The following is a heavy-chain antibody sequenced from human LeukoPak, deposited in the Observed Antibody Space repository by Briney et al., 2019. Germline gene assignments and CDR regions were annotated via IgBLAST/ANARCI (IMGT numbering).Heavy chain of an antibody. CDR3: AKETGYSYGYVDY. CDR2: INSDGSST. J-gene: IGHJ4*02. V-gene: IGHV3-74*01. Sequence: GGSLRLSCAASGFTFSSYWMHWVRQAPGKGLVWDSRINSDGSSTSYADSVKGRFTISRDNAKNTLYLQMNSLRAEDTAVYYCAKETGYSYGYVDYWGQGTLVTVSS. CDR1: GFTFSSYW. D-gene: IGHD5-18*01.